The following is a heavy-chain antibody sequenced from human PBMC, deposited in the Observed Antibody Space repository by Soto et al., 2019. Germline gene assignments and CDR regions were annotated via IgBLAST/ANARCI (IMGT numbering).Heavy chain of an antibody. V-gene: IGHV4-34*01. J-gene: IGHJ3*02. CDR2: INHSGST. D-gene: IGHD3-9*01. CDR3: ARGLLGYDILTGYYFDAFDI. Sequence: SETLSLTCAVYGGSFSGYYWSWIRQPPGKGLEWIGEINHSGSTNYNPSLKSRVTISVDTSKNQFSLKLSSVTAADTAVYYCARGLLGYDILTGYYFDAFDIWGQGTMVTVSS. CDR1: GGSFSGYY.